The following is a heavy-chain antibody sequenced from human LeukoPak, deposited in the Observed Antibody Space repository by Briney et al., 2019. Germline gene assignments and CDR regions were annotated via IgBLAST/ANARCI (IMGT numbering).Heavy chain of an antibody. CDR3: ARDYCGGDCYSEYYYYYGMDV. D-gene: IGHD2-21*02. Sequence: ASVKVSCKASGGTFSSYAISWVRQAPGQGLEWMGGIIPIFGTANYAQKFQGRVTITADESTSTAYMELSSLRSEDTAVYYCARDYCGGDCYSEYYYYYGMDVWGQGTTVTVSS. V-gene: IGHV1-69*13. J-gene: IGHJ6*02. CDR1: GGTFSSYA. CDR2: IIPIFGTA.